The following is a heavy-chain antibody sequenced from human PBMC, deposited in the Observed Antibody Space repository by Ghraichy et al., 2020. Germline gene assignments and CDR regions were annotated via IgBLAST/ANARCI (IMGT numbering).Heavy chain of an antibody. V-gene: IGHV1-2*04. CDR2: INPNSGGT. Sequence: ASVKVSCKASGYTFTGYYMHWVRQAPGQGLEWMGRINPNSGGTNYAQKFQGWVTMTRDTSISTAYMELSRLRSDDTAVYYCARGSTIFGVVTNWFDPWGQGTLVTVSS. D-gene: IGHD3-3*01. CDR3: ARGSTIFGVVTNWFDP. CDR1: GYTFTGYY. J-gene: IGHJ5*02.